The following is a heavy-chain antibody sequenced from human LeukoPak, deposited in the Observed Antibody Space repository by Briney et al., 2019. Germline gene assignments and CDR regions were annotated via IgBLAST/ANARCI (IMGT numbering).Heavy chain of an antibody. CDR1: GYTFTSYD. D-gene: IGHD6-13*01. V-gene: IGHV1-8*01. Sequence: GASVKVSCKASGYTFTSYDINWVRQATGQGLEWMGWMNPNSGNTGYAQKFQGRVTMTRNTSISTAYMELSSLRSEDTAVYYCARGRSSWYNYYYYMDVWGKGTTVTISS. CDR3: ARGRSSWYNYYYYMDV. J-gene: IGHJ6*03. CDR2: MNPNSGNT.